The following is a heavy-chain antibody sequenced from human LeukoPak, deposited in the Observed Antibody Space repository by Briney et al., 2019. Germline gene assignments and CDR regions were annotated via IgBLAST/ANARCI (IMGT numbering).Heavy chain of an antibody. CDR2: IYTSGST. Sequence: SETLSLTCTVSGGSISSYYWSWIRQPAGKGLEWIGRIYTSGSTNYNPSLKSRVTMSVDASKNQFFLKLSSVTAADTAVYYCARHNFKLLWFGSHFDYWGQGTLVTVSS. D-gene: IGHD3-10*01. CDR1: GGSISSYY. J-gene: IGHJ4*02. V-gene: IGHV4-4*07. CDR3: ARHNFKLLWFGSHFDY.